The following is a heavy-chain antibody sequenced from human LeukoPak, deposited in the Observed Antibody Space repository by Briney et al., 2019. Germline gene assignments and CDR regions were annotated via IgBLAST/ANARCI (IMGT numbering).Heavy chain of an antibody. CDR2: ISSSSLYI. CDR3: ARDPLTGYYPNFDY. J-gene: IGHJ4*02. Sequence: PGGSLRLSCAASGFTFSSYSMNWVRQAPGKGLEWVSSISSSSLYIYYADSVKGRFTISRDNAKNSLFLQMNSLRAEDTAVYYCARDPLTGYYPNFDYWGQGTLVTVSS. D-gene: IGHD3-9*01. CDR1: GFTFSSYS. V-gene: IGHV3-21*01.